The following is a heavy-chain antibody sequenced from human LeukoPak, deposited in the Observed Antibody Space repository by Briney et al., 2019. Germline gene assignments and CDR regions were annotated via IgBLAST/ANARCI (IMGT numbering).Heavy chain of an antibody. V-gene: IGHV3-7*01. Sequence: PGGSLRLSCAASGFTFSSFWMSWVRQAPGRGLEWVANIKPDGSEKYSVDSVKGRFTISRDNAKNSLYLQMNSLRAADTALYYCARDGPPYSSGWLNLYYYYGMDVWGQGTTVTVSS. J-gene: IGHJ6*02. CDR2: IKPDGSEK. CDR1: GFTFSSFW. CDR3: ARDGPPYSSGWLNLYYYYGMDV. D-gene: IGHD6-19*01.